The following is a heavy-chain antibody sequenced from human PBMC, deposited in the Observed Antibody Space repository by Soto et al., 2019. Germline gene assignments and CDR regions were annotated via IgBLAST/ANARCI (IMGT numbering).Heavy chain of an antibody. CDR1: GYTFTNYG. V-gene: IGHV1-18*01. CDR2: TSAYNDNT. J-gene: IGHJ4*02. CDR3: ARSSGSGYYALSY. D-gene: IGHD3-22*01. Sequence: ASVKVSCKASGYTFTNYGISWVRQAPGQGLEWMGWTSAYNDNTNYAQKLQGRVTMTTDTSTSTAYMELRSLRSDDTAVYYRARSSGSGYYALSYWGQGTLVTVSS.